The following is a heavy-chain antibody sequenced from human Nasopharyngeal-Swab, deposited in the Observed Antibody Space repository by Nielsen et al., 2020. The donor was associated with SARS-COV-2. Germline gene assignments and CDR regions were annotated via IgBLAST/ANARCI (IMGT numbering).Heavy chain of an antibody. D-gene: IGHD1-26*01. J-gene: IGHJ4*02. CDR1: GFTFSSYW. Sequence: GESLKISCAASGFTFSSYWMHWVRQAPGKGLVWVSRINSDGSSTSYADSVKGRFTISRDNAKNSLYLQMNSLRAEDTALYYCAKGRWELLLDYWGQGTLVTVSS. CDR3: AKGRWELLLDY. CDR2: INSDGSST. V-gene: IGHV3-74*01.